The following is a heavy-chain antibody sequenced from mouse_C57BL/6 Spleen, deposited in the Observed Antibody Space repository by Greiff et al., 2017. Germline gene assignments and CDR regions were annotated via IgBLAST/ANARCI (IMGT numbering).Heavy chain of an antibody. V-gene: IGHV1-39*01. Sequence: VQLQQSGPELVKPGASVKISCKASGYSFTDYNMNWVKQSNGKSLEWIGVINPNYGTTSYNQKFKGKATLTVDQSSSTAYMQRNSLTSEDSAVYYCARRRDYDVPHAMDYWGQGTSVTVSS. D-gene: IGHD2-4*01. J-gene: IGHJ4*01. CDR2: INPNYGTT. CDR3: ARRRDYDVPHAMDY. CDR1: GYSFTDYN.